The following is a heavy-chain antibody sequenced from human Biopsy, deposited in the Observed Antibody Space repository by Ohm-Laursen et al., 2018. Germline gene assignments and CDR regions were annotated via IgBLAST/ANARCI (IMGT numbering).Heavy chain of an antibody. CDR3: ARDYDTSGYYYVS. J-gene: IGHJ5*02. D-gene: IGHD3-22*01. V-gene: IGHV4-38-2*01. CDR2: IFYRGST. CDR1: GFTFSGHA. Sequence: LSCAASGFTFSGHAMSWVRQPPGKGLEWIGSIFYRGSTHYKPSLKSRVNISVDTSKNQFSLKLNSVTAADTAVYYCARDYDTSGYYYVSWGQGTLVTVSS.